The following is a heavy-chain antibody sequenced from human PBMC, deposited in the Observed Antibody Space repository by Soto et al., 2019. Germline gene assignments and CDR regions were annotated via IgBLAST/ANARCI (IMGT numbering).Heavy chain of an antibody. D-gene: IGHD1-26*01. CDR2: IYYSGST. CDR1: GGSISSYY. CDR3: ARAKRNRFGIVGATTWFDP. J-gene: IGHJ5*02. V-gene: IGHV4-59*01. Sequence: QVQLQESGPGLVKPSETLSLTCTVSGGSISSYYWSWIRQPPGKGLQWIAYIYYSGSTNYNPSLRRGVTISVDTSKNQFSLKLSSLTAAETAVYYCARAKRNRFGIVGATTWFDPWGQGTLVTVSS.